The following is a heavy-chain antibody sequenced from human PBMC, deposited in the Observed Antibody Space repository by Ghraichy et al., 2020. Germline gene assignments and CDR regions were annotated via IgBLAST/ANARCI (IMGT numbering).Heavy chain of an antibody. D-gene: IGHD3-10*02. V-gene: IGHV4-59*08. Sequence: SETLSLTCTVSGGSISSYYWSWIRQPPGKGLEWIGYIYYSGSTNYNPSLKSRVTISVDTSKNQFSLKLSSVTAADTAVYYCARLGGYVSWFDPWGQGTLVTVSS. CDR2: IYYSGST. CDR1: GGSISSYY. J-gene: IGHJ5*02. CDR3: ARLGGYVSWFDP.